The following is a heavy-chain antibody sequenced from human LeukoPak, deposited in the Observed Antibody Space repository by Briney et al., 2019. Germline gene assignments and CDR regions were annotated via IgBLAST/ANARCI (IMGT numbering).Heavy chain of an antibody. J-gene: IGHJ4*02. CDR3: ARVSSGWTNYYFDY. CDR2: INHSGST. D-gene: IGHD6-19*01. V-gene: IGHV4-34*01. Sequence: SETLSLTCAVYGGSFSGYYWSWIRQPPGKGLEWIGEINHSGSTNYNPSLKSRVTISVDTSKNQFSLKLSSVTAADTAVYYCARVSSGWTNYYFDYWGQGTLVTVSS. CDR1: GGSFSGYY.